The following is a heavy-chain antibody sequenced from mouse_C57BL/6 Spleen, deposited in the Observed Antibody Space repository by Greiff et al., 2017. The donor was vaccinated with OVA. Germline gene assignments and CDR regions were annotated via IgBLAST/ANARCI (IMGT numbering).Heavy chain of an antibody. J-gene: IGHJ2*01. CDR1: GFTFSSYA. CDR3: ARGLVITTVVATGDYFDY. Sequence: DVKLVESGGGLVKPGGSLKLSCAASGFTFSSYAMSWVRQTPEKRLEWVATISDGGSYTYYPDNVKGRFTISRDNAKNNLYLQMSHLKSEDTAMYYCARGLVITTVVATGDYFDYWGQGTTLTVSS. V-gene: IGHV5-4*03. D-gene: IGHD1-1*01. CDR2: ISDGGSYT.